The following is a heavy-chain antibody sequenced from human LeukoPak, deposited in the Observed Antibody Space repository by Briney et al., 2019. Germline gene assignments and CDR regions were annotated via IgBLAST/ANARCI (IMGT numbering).Heavy chain of an antibody. CDR1: GFTLSTYG. CDR3: ARDLGKGNYVDY. V-gene: IGHV3-33*05. D-gene: IGHD7-27*01. J-gene: IGHJ4*02. CDR2: ISHEGSNA. Sequence: GGSLRLSCAASGFTLSTYGMHWVRQAPGQGLEWVAVISHEGSNAYYAGSVKGRFTFSRDNSKNTLYLQMNSLRAEDTAVYYCARDLGKGNYVDYWGQGTLVTVSS.